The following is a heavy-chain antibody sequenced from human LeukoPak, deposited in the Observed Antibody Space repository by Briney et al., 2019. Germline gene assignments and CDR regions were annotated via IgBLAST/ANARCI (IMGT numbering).Heavy chain of an antibody. CDR3: ARDRTYYDFWSGYYASPLFDY. CDR2: INPSGGST. CDR1: GYTFTSYY. D-gene: IGHD3-3*01. J-gene: IGHJ4*02. V-gene: IGHV1-46*01. Sequence: ASVKVPCKASGYTFTSYYMHWVRQAPGQGLEWMGIINPSGGSTSYAQKFQGRVTMTRDTSTSTVYMELSSLRSEDTAVYYCARDRTYYDFWSGYYASPLFDYWGQGTLVTVSS.